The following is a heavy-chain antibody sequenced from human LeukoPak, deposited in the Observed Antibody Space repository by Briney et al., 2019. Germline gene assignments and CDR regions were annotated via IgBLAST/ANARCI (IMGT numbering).Heavy chain of an antibody. D-gene: IGHD5-18*01. V-gene: IGHV3-21*01. CDR3: AKGYSYGLSTFDY. CDR1: RFTFSSYG. J-gene: IGHJ4*02. Sequence: GGSLRLSCAASRFTFSSYGMNWVRQAPGKGLEWVSSISSSSSYIYYADSVKGRFTISRDNAKNSLYLQMNSLRAEDTAVYYCAKGYSYGLSTFDYWGQGTLVTVSS. CDR2: ISSSSSYI.